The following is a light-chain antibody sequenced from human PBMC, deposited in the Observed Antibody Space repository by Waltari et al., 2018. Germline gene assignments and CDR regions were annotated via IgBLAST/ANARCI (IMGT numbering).Light chain of an antibody. CDR2: AAS. J-gene: IGKJ2*01. V-gene: IGKV1-NL1*01. CDR3: QQYYSTPT. Sequence: DIQMTQSPSSLSASVGDRVTIPCRASQVISNSLAWYHQKPGKAPKLLLYAASRLESGVPSRFSGSGSGTDYTLTISSLQPEDFATYYCQQYYSTPTFGQGTKLEI. CDR1: QVISNS.